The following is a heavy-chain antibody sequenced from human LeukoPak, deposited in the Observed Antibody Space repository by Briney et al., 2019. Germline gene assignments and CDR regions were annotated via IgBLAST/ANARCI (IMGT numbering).Heavy chain of an antibody. CDR2: VSSNGDST. D-gene: IGHD3-16*01. J-gene: IGHJ4*02. CDR3: VKDRYVDY. Sequence: SGGPLRLSCSVSGFSFSSYAMHWVRQAPGKGLEYVSRVSSNGDSTYYADSVKGRFTISRDNSKNTLFLQMSSLRAEDTAVYYCVKDRYVDYWGQGTLVTVSS. CDR1: GFSFSSYA. V-gene: IGHV3-64D*09.